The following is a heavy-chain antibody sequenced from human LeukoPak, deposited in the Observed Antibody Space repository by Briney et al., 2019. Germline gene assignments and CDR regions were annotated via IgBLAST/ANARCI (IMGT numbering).Heavy chain of an antibody. CDR1: GGSISSSSHY. V-gene: IGHV4-61*05. CDR3: ARSRHSSSWTRFDY. CDR2: IYYSGST. D-gene: IGHD6-13*01. Sequence: SETLSLTCTVSGGSISSSSHYWSWIRQPPGKGLEWIGYIYYSGSTNYNPSLKSRVTISVDTSKNQFSLKLSSVTAADTAVYYCARSRHSSSWTRFDYWGQGTLVTVSS. J-gene: IGHJ4*02.